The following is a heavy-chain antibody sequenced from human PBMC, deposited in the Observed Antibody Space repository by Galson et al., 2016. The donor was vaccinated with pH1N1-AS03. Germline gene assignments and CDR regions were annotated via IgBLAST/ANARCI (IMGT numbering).Heavy chain of an antibody. CDR1: GYAFTDYY. CDR2: INTDSGGT. V-gene: IGHV1-2*02. D-gene: IGHD6-13*01. CDR3: LRGSPHSSSTNYAFEF. Sequence: SVKVSCKASGYAFTDYYMNLLRQAPGQGLEWMAWINTDSGGTDYAQTFQGRVTMTRDASISTTYLELSSLRSDDTAVYYCLRGSPHSSSTNYAFEFWGQGTMVTVSS. J-gene: IGHJ3*01.